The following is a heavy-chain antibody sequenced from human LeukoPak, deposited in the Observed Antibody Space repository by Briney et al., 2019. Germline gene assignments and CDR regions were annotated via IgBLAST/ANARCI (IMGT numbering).Heavy chain of an antibody. V-gene: IGHV3-7*01. Sequence: GGSLRLSCAASGFTFSSYWMSWVRQAPVKGLEWVANIKQDGSEKYYVDSVKGRFTISRDNAKNSLYLQMNSLRAEDTAVYYCARVHYDSSGYYEGRSFWFEHWGQGTLVTVSS. D-gene: IGHD3-22*01. CDR1: GFTFSSYW. J-gene: IGHJ5*02. CDR3: ARVHYDSSGYYEGRSFWFEH. CDR2: IKQDGSEK.